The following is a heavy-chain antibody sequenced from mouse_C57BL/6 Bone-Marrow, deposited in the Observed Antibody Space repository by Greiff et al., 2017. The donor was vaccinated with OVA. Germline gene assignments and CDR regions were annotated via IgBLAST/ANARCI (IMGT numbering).Heavy chain of an antibody. CDR1: GYTFTSYW. Sequence: VQLQQPGAELVKPGASVKVSCKASGYTFTSYWMHWVKQRPGQGLEWIGRIHPSDSDTNYNQKFKGKATLTVDKSSSTAYMQLSSLTSEDSAVYYCAIEEVYDYDDGAWFAYWGQGTLVTVSA. V-gene: IGHV1-74*01. D-gene: IGHD2-4*01. CDR3: AIEEVYDYDDGAWFAY. J-gene: IGHJ3*01. CDR2: IHPSDSDT.